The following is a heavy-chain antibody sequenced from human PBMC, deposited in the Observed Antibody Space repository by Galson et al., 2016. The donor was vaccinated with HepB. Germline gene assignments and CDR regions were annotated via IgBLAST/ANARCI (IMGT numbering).Heavy chain of an antibody. CDR1: GIVVSSTH. V-gene: IGHV3-53*05. J-gene: IGHJ4*02. CDR2: IYRGGET. Sequence: SLRLSCAASGIVVSSTHFSWVRQTPGKGLEWVSDIYRGGETYHADTVKGRFTISRDNSKNTLYLQMNSLRVEDTGVYYWSRTDDYSTTRGFFYYWGQGNLVTVSA. CDR3: SRTDDYSTTRGFFYY. D-gene: IGHD4-11*01.